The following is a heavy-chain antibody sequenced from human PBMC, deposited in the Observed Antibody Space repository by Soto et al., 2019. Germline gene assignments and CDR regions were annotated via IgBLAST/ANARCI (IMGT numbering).Heavy chain of an antibody. CDR3: ARDRKRVMPGNYYYYGMDV. Sequence: QLQLQESGPGLVKPSETLSLTCSVSGGSIRDYFWTWIRQPPGKGLEWIGYISSSGTINYNSSLKSRVTISLDTSRNHCSLKLSSVTAADTAVYCCARDRKRVMPGNYYYYGMDVWGQGTTVTVSS. CDR1: GGSIRDYF. J-gene: IGHJ6*02. V-gene: IGHV4-59*01. CDR2: ISSSGTI. D-gene: IGHD2-2*01.